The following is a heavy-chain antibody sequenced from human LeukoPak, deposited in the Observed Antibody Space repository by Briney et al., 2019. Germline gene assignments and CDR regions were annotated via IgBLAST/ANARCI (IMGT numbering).Heavy chain of an antibody. J-gene: IGHJ5*02. CDR2: ISGSGGSI. CDR3: AKYAVAAAGKRWFDP. CDR1: GFTFSSYA. Sequence: GGSLRLSCAASGFTFSSYAMSWVRRAPGKGLERVSGISGSGGSIYYADSVQGRFTISRDNSKNTLYLQMNSLRGEDTALYYCAKYAVAAAGKRWFDPWGQGTLVTVSS. D-gene: IGHD6-13*01. V-gene: IGHV3-23*01.